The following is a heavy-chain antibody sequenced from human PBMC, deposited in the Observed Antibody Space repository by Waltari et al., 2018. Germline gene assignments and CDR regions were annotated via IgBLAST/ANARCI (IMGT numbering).Heavy chain of an antibody. D-gene: IGHD4-4*01. V-gene: IGHV3-21*01. CDR3: ARDIMTTVTLGWFDP. J-gene: IGHJ5*02. CDR2: ISSSSSYI. Sequence: EVQLVESGGGLVKPGGSLRLSCAASGFTFSSYSMNWVRQAPGKGLEWVSSISSSSSYIYSADSVKGRFTISRDNAKNSLYLQMNSLRAEDTAVYYCARDIMTTVTLGWFDPWGQGTLVTVSS. CDR1: GFTFSSYS.